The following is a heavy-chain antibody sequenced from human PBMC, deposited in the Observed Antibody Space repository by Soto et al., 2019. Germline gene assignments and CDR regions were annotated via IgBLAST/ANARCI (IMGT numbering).Heavy chain of an antibody. CDR3: ARGDATKIVVTTYYAMDV. J-gene: IGHJ6*02. CDR2: IIPVFGTA. D-gene: IGHD4-17*01. V-gene: IGHV1-69*12. Sequence: QVQLVQSGAEVKKPGSSVKVSCKASGGSLSNYGISWVRQAPGQGLEWMGGIIPVFGTANYAQKFQGRVTINAEESTNIVYMDVTSLRSEDTAVYYCARGDATKIVVTTYYAMDVWGQGTTVTVSS. CDR1: GGSLSNYG.